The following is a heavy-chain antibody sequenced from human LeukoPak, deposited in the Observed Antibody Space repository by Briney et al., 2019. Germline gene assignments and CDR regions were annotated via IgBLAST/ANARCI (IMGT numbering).Heavy chain of an antibody. D-gene: IGHD3-9*01. CDR1: GYTFTGYY. CDR2: INPNSGGT. Sequence: ASVKVSCKASGYTFTGYYMHWVRQAPGQGLEWMGWINPNSGGTNYAQKFQGRVTMTRDTSISTAYMELSRLRSDDTAVYYCARDGPYDILTGYYIQYYYYYGMDVWGQGTTVTVSS. V-gene: IGHV1-2*02. J-gene: IGHJ6*02. CDR3: ARDGPYDILTGYYIQYYYYYGMDV.